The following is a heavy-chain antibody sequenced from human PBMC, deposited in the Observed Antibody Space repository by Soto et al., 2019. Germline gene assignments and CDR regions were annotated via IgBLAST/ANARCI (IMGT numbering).Heavy chain of an antibody. V-gene: IGHV4-39*01. CDR3: AVVDSTGNWFDP. CDR1: GGSISSSDFY. D-gene: IGHD6-25*01. Sequence: QLQLQESGPGLVKPSETLSLTCTVSGGSISSSDFYWGWLRQTPGKGLEFIGSMYYSGTTCYNPSLKSRVTISVDTSKNQFTLKLISVTAADTAVYYCAVVDSTGNWFDPWGEGALVTVSS. J-gene: IGHJ5*02. CDR2: MYYSGTT.